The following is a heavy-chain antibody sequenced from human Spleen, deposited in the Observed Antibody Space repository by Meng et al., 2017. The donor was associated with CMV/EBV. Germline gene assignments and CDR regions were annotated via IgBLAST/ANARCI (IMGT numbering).Heavy chain of an antibody. J-gene: IGHJ4*02. CDR1: GYPFTGYY. V-gene: IGHV1-2*02. CDR2: INPNSGGT. CDR3: AREGNCISASCYGDY. D-gene: IGHD2-2*01. Sequence: ASVKVSCKASGYPFTGYYMHWVRQAPGQGLEWMGWINPNSGGTNYAQKFQGRVTMTRDTSISTAYMELNRLTSDDTAVYFCAREGNCISASCYGDYWGQGTLVTVSS.